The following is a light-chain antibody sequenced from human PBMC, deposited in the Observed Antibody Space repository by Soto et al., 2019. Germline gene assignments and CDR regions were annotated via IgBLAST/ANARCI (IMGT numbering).Light chain of an antibody. CDR2: VAS. CDR3: QQYNVWPLT. CDR1: QSVSSN. J-gene: IGKJ4*01. Sequence: EIAMTQSPATLSVPPGETATLSCRASQSVSSNLAWYQQKPVQTPKLLIYVASTWATGIPARFSGSGSGTEFTLTISSLQSEDFAVYYCQQYNVWPLTFGGGTKVEFK. V-gene: IGKV3-15*01.